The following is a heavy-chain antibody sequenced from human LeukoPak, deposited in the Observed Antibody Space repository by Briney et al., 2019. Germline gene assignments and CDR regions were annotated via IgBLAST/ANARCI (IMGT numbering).Heavy chain of an antibody. D-gene: IGHD6-19*01. J-gene: IGHJ4*02. CDR2: IKQDGTEK. V-gene: IGHV3-7*01. CDR3: ARGAYSSGWAYFDH. Sequence: PGGSLRLSCAASGFTSSSYWMTWVRQAPGRGLEWVANIKQDGTEKYYVDSVKGRFTISRDNAKNSLYLQMNSLRAEDTAVYYCARGAYSSGWAYFDHWGQGTLVTVSS. CDR1: GFTSSSYW.